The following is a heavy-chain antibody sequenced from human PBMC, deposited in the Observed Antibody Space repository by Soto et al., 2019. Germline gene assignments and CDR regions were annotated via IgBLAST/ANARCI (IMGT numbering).Heavy chain of an antibody. D-gene: IGHD1-1*01. CDR3: ARGGWNFDY. J-gene: IGHJ4*02. CDR1: GDSISSSSAA. V-gene: IGHV6-1*01. Sequence: HTLSLTCTTSGDSISSSSAAWDWIRQSPSRGLEWLGRTYYRSKWYNDYAVSVKSRITINPDTSKNQFSLQLNSVTPEDTAVYYCARGGWNFDYWGQGTLVTVSS. CDR2: TYYRSKWYN.